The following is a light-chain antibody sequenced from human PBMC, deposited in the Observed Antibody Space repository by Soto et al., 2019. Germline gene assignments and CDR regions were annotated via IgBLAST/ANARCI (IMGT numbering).Light chain of an antibody. Sequence: DIQMPQSPSSVSASVGDGVTITCRASQGIGTWLGWYQQKPGKAPNLLISGASSLQSGVPSRFSASGSGTDFTLTITSLQPDDFATYYCQQTHSFPFTCGQGTRL. J-gene: IGKJ5*01. V-gene: IGKV1-12*01. CDR1: QGIGTW. CDR3: QQTHSFPFT. CDR2: GAS.